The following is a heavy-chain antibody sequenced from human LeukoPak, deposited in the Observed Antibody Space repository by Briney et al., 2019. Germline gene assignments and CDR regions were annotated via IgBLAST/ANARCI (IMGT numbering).Heavy chain of an antibody. V-gene: IGHV4-39*01. CDR1: GGSISSSGDY. D-gene: IGHD2-8*01. Sequence: PSETLALTCTVSGGSISSSGDYWGWIRQPPGKGLEWIGNIYYSGSTYYNPSLKSRITISVDTSKNQFSLKLSSVTAADTAVYYCARRGPVLDRMLGHYYYYMDVWGKGTTVTVSS. CDR3: ARRGPVLDRMLGHYYYYMDV. J-gene: IGHJ6*03. CDR2: IYYSGST.